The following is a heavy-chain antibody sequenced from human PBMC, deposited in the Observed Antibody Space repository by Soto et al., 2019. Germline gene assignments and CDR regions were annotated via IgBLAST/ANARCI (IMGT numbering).Heavy chain of an antibody. V-gene: IGHV1-2*02. CDR2: INPNSGGT. CDR1: GYTFTGYY. D-gene: IGHD3-3*01. Sequence: ASVKVSCKASGYTFTGYYMHWVRQAPGQGLEWMGWINPNSGGTNYAQKFQGRVTTTRDTSISTAYMELSRLRSDDTAVYYCARKSIWSGYPYYYGMDVWGQGTTVTVSS. CDR3: ARKSIWSGYPYYYGMDV. J-gene: IGHJ6*02.